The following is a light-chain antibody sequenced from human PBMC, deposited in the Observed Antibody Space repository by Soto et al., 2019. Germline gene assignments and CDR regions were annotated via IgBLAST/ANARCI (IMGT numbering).Light chain of an antibody. V-gene: IGLV2-14*01. Sequence: QSALTQPASVSGSPGQSITISCTGTSSVVGAYDYVSWYQQHPDKAPKLMIYEVKNRPSGVSNRFSGSKSGNTASLTISGLRTEDEADYYCSSYASRNIYVFGTGTKVTVL. CDR3: SSYASRNIYV. CDR2: EVK. CDR1: SSVVGAYDY. J-gene: IGLJ1*01.